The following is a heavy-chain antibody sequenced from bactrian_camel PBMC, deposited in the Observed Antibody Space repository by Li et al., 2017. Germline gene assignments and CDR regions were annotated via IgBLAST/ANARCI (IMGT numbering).Heavy chain of an antibody. D-gene: IGHD7*01. V-gene: IGHV3S60*01. CDR1: GLTIGDYG. Sequence: HVQLVESGGGLVQTGGSLRLSCTASGLTIGDYGMAWFRQAPGKEREGVSCFSARGLGTYYADSVKGRFSISRDNAKNTLYLQLNSLQTEDTAMYYCAKTGGTWHEYDYWGQGTQVTVS. CDR3: AKTGGTWHEYDY. J-gene: IGHJ4*01. CDR2: FSARGLGT.